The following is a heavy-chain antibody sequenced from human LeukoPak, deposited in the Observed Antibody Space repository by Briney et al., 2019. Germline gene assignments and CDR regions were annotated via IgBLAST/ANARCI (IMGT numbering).Heavy chain of an antibody. CDR2: IYYSGST. J-gene: IGHJ4*02. Sequence: SETLSLTCTVSGGSISSSSYYWGWIRQPPGKGLEWIGSIYYSGSTYYNPSLKSRVTISVDTSKNQFSLKLSSVTAADTAVYYCARLDYDGSGSYSDYWGQGTLVTVSS. CDR3: ARLDYDGSGSYSDY. V-gene: IGHV4-39*01. CDR1: GGSISSSSYY. D-gene: IGHD3-10*01.